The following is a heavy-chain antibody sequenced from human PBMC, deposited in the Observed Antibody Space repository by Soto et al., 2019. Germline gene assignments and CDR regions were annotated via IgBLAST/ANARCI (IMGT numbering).Heavy chain of an antibody. Sequence: GGSLRLSCAASGFTVSSNYMSWVRQAPGKGLEWVSVIYSGGSTYYADSVKGRFTISRDNSKNTLYLQMNSLRAEDTAVYYCARESKAYYDILTGYPGDYYYYYYMDVWGKGTTVTVSS. J-gene: IGHJ6*03. CDR3: ARESKAYYDILTGYPGDYYYYYYMDV. CDR1: GFTVSSNY. V-gene: IGHV3-66*01. D-gene: IGHD3-9*01. CDR2: IYSGGST.